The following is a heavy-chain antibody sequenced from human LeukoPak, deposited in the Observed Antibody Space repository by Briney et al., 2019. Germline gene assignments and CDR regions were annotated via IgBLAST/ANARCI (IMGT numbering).Heavy chain of an antibody. CDR1: GFTFNIYA. J-gene: IGHJ4*02. Sequence: GGSLRLSCAASGFTFNIYAMSWVRQTTGKGLEWVSSTSSSGEATYYADSVKGRFTISRDNSRNTLYLQMNSLRAEDTAVYYCAKDPAFLSPRYFDYWGQGTLVTVSS. V-gene: IGHV3-23*01. CDR3: AKDPAFLSPRYFDY. D-gene: IGHD2-2*01. CDR2: TSSSGEAT.